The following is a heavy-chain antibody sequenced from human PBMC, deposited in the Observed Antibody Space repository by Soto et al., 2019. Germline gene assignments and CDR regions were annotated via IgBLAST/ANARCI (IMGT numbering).Heavy chain of an antibody. Sequence: EVQLVESGGGLIPPGGSLRLSCAASGFLVNSAYMTWVRQAPGKGLEWLSMINSDGSTLYAESVKGRFTISRDNSKNRLARQMNSLRAEDTAMYYCARSGYSFAWGYWGQGTLVIVTS. V-gene: IGHV3-53*01. CDR3: ARSGYSFAWGY. J-gene: IGHJ4*02. CDR2: INSDGST. D-gene: IGHD5-18*01. CDR1: GFLVNSAY.